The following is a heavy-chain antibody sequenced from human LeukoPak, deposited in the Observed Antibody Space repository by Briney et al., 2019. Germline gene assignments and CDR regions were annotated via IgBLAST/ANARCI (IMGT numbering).Heavy chain of an antibody. CDR2: ISYDGSNK. V-gene: IGHV3-30-3*01. D-gene: IGHD3-22*01. CDR1: GFTFSSYA. CDR3: ARDRDSSGYLDAFDM. Sequence: GGSLRLSCAASGFTFSSYAMHWVRQAPGKGLEGVAVISYDGSNKYYADSVKGRFTISRDNSKNTLYLQMNSLRAEDTAVYYCARDRDSSGYLDAFDMWGQGTMVTVSS. J-gene: IGHJ3*02.